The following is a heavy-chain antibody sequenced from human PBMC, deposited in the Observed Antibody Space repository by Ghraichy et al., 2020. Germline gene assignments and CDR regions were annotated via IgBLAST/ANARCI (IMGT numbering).Heavy chain of an antibody. CDR2: IAWDGSST. D-gene: IGHD2-8*01. CDR1: GFPFDDYT. J-gene: IGHJ4*02. CDR3: ARMDTDGQYFFDF. V-gene: IGHV3-43D*03. Sequence: GGSLRLSCAASGFPFDDYTMHGVRQTPGKGLEWVSLIAWDGSSTDYADSVKGRFTISRDNSKNSLYLQLNSLRPDDTAFYYCARMDTDGQYFFDFWGQGTLVTVSS.